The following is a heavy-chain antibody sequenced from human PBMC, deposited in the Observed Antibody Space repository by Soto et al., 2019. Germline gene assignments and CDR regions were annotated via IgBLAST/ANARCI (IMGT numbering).Heavy chain of an antibody. V-gene: IGHV1-2*02. Sequence: ASVKVSCKASGYTFTGYYMHWVRQAPGQGLEWMGWIKPNSGGTNYAQKFQGRVTMTRDTSISTAYMELSRLRSDDTAVYYCARGWPTTYIAAADGGMDVWGQGTTVTVSS. CDR1: GYTFTGYY. CDR2: IKPNSGGT. CDR3: ARGWPTTYIAAADGGMDV. J-gene: IGHJ6*02. D-gene: IGHD6-13*01.